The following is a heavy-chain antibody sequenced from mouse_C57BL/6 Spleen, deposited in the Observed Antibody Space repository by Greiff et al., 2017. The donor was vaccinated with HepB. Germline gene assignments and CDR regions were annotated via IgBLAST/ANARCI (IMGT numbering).Heavy chain of an antibody. CDR2: ISDGGSYT. J-gene: IGHJ1*03. D-gene: IGHD1-1*01. CDR1: GFTFSSYA. CDR3: SRERYYGSSLWYFDV. Sequence: EVKLVESGGGLVKPGGSLKLSCAASGFTFSSYAMSWVRQTPDKRLEWVATISDGGSYTYYPDNVKGRFTIYRDNAKNNLYLQMSHLKSEDTAMYYWSRERYYGSSLWYFDVWGTGTTVTVSS. V-gene: IGHV5-4*01.